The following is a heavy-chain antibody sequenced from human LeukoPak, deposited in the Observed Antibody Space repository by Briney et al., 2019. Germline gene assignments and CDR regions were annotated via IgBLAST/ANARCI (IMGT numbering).Heavy chain of an antibody. CDR3: ARLYRKTYKWNDQPDY. Sequence: SETLSLTCAVYGGSFSGYWSWIRQAPGKGLEWIGSIYYSGSTYYNPSLKSRVTISVNMSKNQFSLKLISVTAADTAVYYCARLYRKTYKWNDQPDYWGQGTLVTVSS. CDR1: GGSFSGY. V-gene: IGHV4-34*01. J-gene: IGHJ4*02. D-gene: IGHD1-20*01. CDR2: IYYSGST.